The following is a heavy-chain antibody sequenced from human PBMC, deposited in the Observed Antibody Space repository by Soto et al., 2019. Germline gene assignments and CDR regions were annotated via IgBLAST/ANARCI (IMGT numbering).Heavy chain of an antibody. CDR2: ISYDGSNK. Sequence: GGSLRLSCAASGFTFSSYAMRRVRQAPGKGLEWVAVISYDGSNKYYADSVKGRFTISRDNSKNTLYLQMNSLRAEDTAVYYCAMTPRDSSGYYFDYWGQGTLVTVSS. J-gene: IGHJ4*02. V-gene: IGHV3-30-3*01. CDR3: AMTPRDSSGYYFDY. D-gene: IGHD3-22*01. CDR1: GFTFSSYA.